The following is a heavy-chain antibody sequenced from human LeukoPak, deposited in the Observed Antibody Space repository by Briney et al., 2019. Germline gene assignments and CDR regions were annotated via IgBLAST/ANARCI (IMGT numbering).Heavy chain of an antibody. J-gene: IGHJ4*02. D-gene: IGHD1-26*01. Sequence: GASVKVSCKASGYTFTSYGISWVRQAPGQGLEWMGWISAYNGNTNYAQKLQGRVTMTEDTSTDTAYMELSSLRSEDTAVYYCALAVGATMGIVPYYFDYWGQGTLVTVSS. CDR3: ALAVGATMGIVPYYFDY. CDR2: ISAYNGNT. CDR1: GYTFTSYG. V-gene: IGHV1-18*01.